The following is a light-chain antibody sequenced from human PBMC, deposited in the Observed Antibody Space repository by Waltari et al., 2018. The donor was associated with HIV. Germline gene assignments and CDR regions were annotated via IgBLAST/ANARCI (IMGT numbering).Light chain of an antibody. CDR1: SSDVGDSTY. V-gene: IGLV2-8*01. CDR2: EVN. CDR3: SSYVGSNRV. Sequence: QSALTQPPSASGSPGQSVTISCTGISSDVGDSTYVSWYQQHPGKAPQLMIYEVNKRPSGVPDRFSGSKSGNTASLTVSGLQAEDEADYYCSSYVGSNRVFGGGTKLTVL. J-gene: IGLJ3*02.